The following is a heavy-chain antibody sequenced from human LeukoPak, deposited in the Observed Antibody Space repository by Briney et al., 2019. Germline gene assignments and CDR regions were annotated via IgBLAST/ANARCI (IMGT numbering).Heavy chain of an antibody. J-gene: IGHJ5*02. CDR2: ISGSGGST. CDR3: AKAGEAARPSGWFDP. V-gene: IGHV3-23*01. CDR1: GFTFSSYA. D-gene: IGHD6-6*01. Sequence: PGRSLRLSCAASGFTFSSYAMSWVRQAPGKGLEWVSAISGSGGSTYYADSVKGRFTISRDNSKNTLYLQMNSLRAEDTAVYYCAKAGEAARPSGWFDPWGQGTLVTVSS.